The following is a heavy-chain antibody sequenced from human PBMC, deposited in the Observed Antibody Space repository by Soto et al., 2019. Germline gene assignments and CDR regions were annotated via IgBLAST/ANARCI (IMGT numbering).Heavy chain of an antibody. D-gene: IGHD3-16*01. CDR1: GYTFTGYY. Sequence: GASVKVSCKASGYTFTGYYMHWVRQAPGQGLEWMGWINPNSGGTNYAQKFQGRVTMTRDTSISTAYMELSRLRSDDTAVYYCAARSWDYYYYGMDVWGQGTTVTVS. CDR3: AARSWDYYYYGMDV. V-gene: IGHV1-2*02. J-gene: IGHJ6*02. CDR2: INPNSGGT.